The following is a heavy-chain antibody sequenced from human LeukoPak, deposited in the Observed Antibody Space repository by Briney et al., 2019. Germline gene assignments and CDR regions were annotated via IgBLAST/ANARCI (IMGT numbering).Heavy chain of an antibody. CDR1: GFTVSSNY. V-gene: IGHV3-66*01. D-gene: IGHD4-17*01. CDR3: ASLDGGYGDYSRVDY. J-gene: IGHJ4*02. CDR2: IYSGGST. Sequence: GGSLRLSCAASGFTVSSNYMSWVRQAPGKGLEWVSVIYSGGSTYYADSVKGRFTISRDNSKNTLYLQMNSLRAEDTAVYYCASLDGGYGDYSRVDYWGQGTLVTVSS.